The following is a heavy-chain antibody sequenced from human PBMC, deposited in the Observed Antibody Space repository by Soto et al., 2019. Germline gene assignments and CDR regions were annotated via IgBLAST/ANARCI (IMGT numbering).Heavy chain of an antibody. D-gene: IGHD5-18*01. V-gene: IGHV3-30-3*01. J-gene: IGHJ6*02. CDR2: ISYDGSNK. CDR3: ARDRGYSYGSHYYYYGMDV. CDR1: GFTFSSYA. Sequence: HPGGSLRLSCAASGFTFSSYAMHWVRQAPGKGLEWVAVISYDGSNKYYADSVKGRFTISRDNSKNTLYLQMNSLRAEDTAVYYCARDRGYSYGSHYYYYGMDVWGQGTTVTVSS.